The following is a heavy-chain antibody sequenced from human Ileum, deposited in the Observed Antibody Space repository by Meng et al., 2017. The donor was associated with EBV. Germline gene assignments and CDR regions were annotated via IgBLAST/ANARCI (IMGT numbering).Heavy chain of an antibody. CDR2: FYEGTT. CDR3: AKGGQWDPLDS. CDR1: GVSISGNY. J-gene: IGHJ4*02. V-gene: IGHV4-59*01. Sequence: QVQLHESGPGLVKPSGTPSLTCDGSGVSISGNYWSWIRQSPVKGLEWIGFFYEGTTNYNPSLKSRVTIAAGPANNQISLRLSSVTSADTAVYYCAKGGQWDPLDSWGRGILVTVSS. D-gene: IGHD1-26*01.